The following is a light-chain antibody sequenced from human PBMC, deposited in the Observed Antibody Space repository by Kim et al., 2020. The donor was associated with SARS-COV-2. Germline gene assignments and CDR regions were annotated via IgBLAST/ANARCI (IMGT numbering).Light chain of an antibody. Sequence: KTARITCGGNNIVKKAVLWYQQKPGQSPAVVIYSDPARPSGIPERFSGSNSGNTATLTITTVAAGDEADYYCQVWDVTSDHPFWVFGGGTKLTVL. V-gene: IGLV3-21*04. CDR2: SDP. J-gene: IGLJ3*02. CDR3: QVWDVTSDHPFWV. CDR1: NIVKKA.